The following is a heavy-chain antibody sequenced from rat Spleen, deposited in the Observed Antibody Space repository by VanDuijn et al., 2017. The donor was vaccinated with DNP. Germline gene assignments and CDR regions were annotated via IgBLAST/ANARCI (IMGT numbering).Heavy chain of an antibody. Sequence: EVKLVESGGGLVQPGSSLKLSCAASGFNFNDYWMGWVRQAPGKGLEWIGQINKDSSTISYSPSLKDKLTISRDNDQNTLYLQMSKLGSEDTAIYYCARGPNYGGYADYFDYWGQGVMVTVSS. CDR2: INKDSSTI. CDR1: GFNFNDYW. J-gene: IGHJ2*01. D-gene: IGHD1-11*01. V-gene: IGHV4-2*01. CDR3: ARGPNYGGYADYFDY.